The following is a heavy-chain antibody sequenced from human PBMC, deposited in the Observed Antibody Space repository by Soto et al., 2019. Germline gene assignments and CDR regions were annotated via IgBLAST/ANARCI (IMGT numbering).Heavy chain of an antibody. CDR2: INHSGST. CDR3: ARGPVGGTMVRQPL. V-gene: IGHV4-34*01. Sequence: SETLSLTCAVYGGSFSGYYWSWIRQPPGKGLEWIGEINHSGSTNYNPSLKSRVTISVDTSKNQFSLKLSSVTAADTAVYYCARGPVGGTMVRQPLWGQGTLVTVSS. CDR1: GGSFSGYY. D-gene: IGHD3-10*01. J-gene: IGHJ4*02.